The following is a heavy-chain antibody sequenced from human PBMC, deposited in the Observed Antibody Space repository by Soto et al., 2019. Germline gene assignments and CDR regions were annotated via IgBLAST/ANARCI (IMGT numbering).Heavy chain of an antibody. Sequence: QVQLPESGPGLVKPSQTLSLTCTISGGSISSGGYYWSWIRQHPGKGLEWIGYIYYSGSTYYNPSLKSRVTISVDTSKNQFSLKLRSVTAADTAVYYCARQRDGYNYRYFDYWGQGTLVTVSS. V-gene: IGHV4-31*03. CDR3: ARQRDGYNYRYFDY. CDR2: IYYSGST. CDR1: GGSISSGGYY. J-gene: IGHJ4*02. D-gene: IGHD5-12*01.